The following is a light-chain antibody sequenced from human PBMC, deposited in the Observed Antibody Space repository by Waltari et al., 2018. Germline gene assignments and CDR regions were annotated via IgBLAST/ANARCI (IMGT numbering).Light chain of an antibody. J-gene: IGLJ2*01. CDR2: EVS. Sequence: QSALTQPASVSGSPGQSITISCTGTNTDVGAYNYVSWFQQHPGQAPKLILYEVSNRPTGVYTRFSGSKSDNTGSLATSGLQAEDEADYYCNSYTSSSSLDGSVVFGGGTKVTVL. CDR1: NTDVGAYNY. CDR3: NSYTSSSSLDGSVV. V-gene: IGLV2-14*01.